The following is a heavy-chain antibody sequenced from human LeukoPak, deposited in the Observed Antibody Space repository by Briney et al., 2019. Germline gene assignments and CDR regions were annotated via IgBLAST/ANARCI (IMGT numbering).Heavy chain of an antibody. CDR2: IYYTGNT. J-gene: IGHJ4*02. V-gene: IGHV4-39*01. D-gene: IGHD3/OR15-3a*01. CDR3: ARQTGSGLFILP. CDR1: GVSISSSNSY. Sequence: SETLSLTCTVSGVSISSSNSYWGWIRQPPGKGLEWIGSIYYTGNTYYNASLKSRVAISIDTSKNQISLRLTSVTATDTAVYYCARQTGSGLFILPGGQGTLVTVSS.